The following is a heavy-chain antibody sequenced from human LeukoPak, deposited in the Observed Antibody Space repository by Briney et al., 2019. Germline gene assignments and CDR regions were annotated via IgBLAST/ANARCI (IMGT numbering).Heavy chain of an antibody. V-gene: IGHV3-48*02. D-gene: IGHD1-26*01. J-gene: IGHJ4*02. Sequence: GGSLRLSCLASGFTFSGYSMNWVRQAPGKGLEWVSYISISSTTINCADSVKGRFTISRDNAKNSLYLQMNSLRDEDTAVYYCARVMYGGISYSVDYWGQGTLVTVSS. CDR2: ISISSTTI. CDR3: ARVMYGGISYSVDY. CDR1: GFTFSGYS.